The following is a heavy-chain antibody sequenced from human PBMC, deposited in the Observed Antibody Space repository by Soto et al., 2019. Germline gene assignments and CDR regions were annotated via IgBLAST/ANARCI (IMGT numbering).Heavy chain of an antibody. D-gene: IGHD2-8*01. V-gene: IGHV3-74*01. Sequence: PGGSLSLSCAASGFTFSIYWMHWVRQAPGKGLVWVSHINSDGSSTSYADSVKGRFTISRDNAKNTLYLQMNSLRAEDTAVYYCARPYASYYYYYMDVWGKGTTVTVPS. J-gene: IGHJ6*03. CDR1: GFTFSIYW. CDR2: INSDGSST. CDR3: ARPYASYYYYYMDV.